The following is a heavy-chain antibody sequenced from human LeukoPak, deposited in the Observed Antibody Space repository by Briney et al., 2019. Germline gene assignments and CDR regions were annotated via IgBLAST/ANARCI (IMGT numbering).Heavy chain of an antibody. V-gene: IGHV3-7*01. CDR1: GFTFSSYW. CDR2: IKQDGSEK. CDR3: ARDLAFWSGYYRTYYYYYMDV. J-gene: IGHJ6*03. D-gene: IGHD3-3*01. Sequence: GGSLRLSCAASGFTFSSYWMSWVRQAPGKGLEWVANIKQDGSEKYYVDSVKGRFTISRDNAKNSLYLQMNSLRAEDTAVYYCARDLAFWSGYYRTYYYYYMDVWGKGTTVTVSS.